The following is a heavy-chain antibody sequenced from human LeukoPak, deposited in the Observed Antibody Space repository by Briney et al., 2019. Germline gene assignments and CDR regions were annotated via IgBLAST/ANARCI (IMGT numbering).Heavy chain of an antibody. CDR2: ISSSGSTI. Sequence: GGSLRLSCAASGFTFSDYYMSWIRQAPGKGLEWVSYISSSGSTIYYADSVKGRFTISRDNAKNSLHLQMNSLRAEDTAVYYCARDHYLRIVVVTANLDYWGQGTLVTVSS. CDR1: GFTFSDYY. V-gene: IGHV3-11*04. D-gene: IGHD2-21*02. J-gene: IGHJ4*02. CDR3: ARDHYLRIVVVTANLDY.